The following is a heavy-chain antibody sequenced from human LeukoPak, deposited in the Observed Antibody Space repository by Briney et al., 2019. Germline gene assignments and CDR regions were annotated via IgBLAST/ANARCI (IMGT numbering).Heavy chain of an antibody. CDR1: GYTFTGYY. CDR2: INPNSGGT. J-gene: IGHJ4*02. D-gene: IGHD2-15*01. V-gene: IGHV1-2*06. CDR3: AQTEGYCSGGSCYARDY. Sequence: ASVKVSCKASGYTFTGYYMHWVRQAPGQGLEWMGRINPNSGGTNYAQKFRGRVTMTRDTSISTAYMELSRLRSDDTAVYYCAQTEGYCSGGSCYARDYWGQGTLVTVSS.